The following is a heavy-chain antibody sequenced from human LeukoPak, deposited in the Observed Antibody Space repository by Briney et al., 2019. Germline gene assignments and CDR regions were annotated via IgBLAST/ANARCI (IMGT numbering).Heavy chain of an antibody. CDR1: GYTFTGYY. D-gene: IGHD3-10*01. Sequence: WASMKVSCKASGYTFTGYYMHWVRQAPGQGLEWMGWINPNSGGTNYAQKFQGRVTMTRDTSISTAYMELSRLRSDDTAVYYCAREPYGSGSYYSYYYYGMDVWGQGTTVTVSS. CDR2: INPNSGGT. J-gene: IGHJ6*02. CDR3: AREPYGSGSYYSYYYYGMDV. V-gene: IGHV1-2*02.